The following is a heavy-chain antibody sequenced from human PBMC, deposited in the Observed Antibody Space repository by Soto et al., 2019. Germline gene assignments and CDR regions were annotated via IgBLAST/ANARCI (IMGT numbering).Heavy chain of an antibody. Sequence: GGPLRLACGASGFTFNDYAMSWLLQAPGKGLVWVSALSGSGGRTYYADSVKGGFTISRDKSKTALYLHMHSLRADATAVYYCAKPSNSLPIYFDYWGQGTLVTVSS. CDR3: AKPSNSLPIYFDY. D-gene: IGHD2-15*01. V-gene: IGHV3-23*01. CDR2: LSGSGGRT. J-gene: IGHJ4*02. CDR1: GFTFNDYA.